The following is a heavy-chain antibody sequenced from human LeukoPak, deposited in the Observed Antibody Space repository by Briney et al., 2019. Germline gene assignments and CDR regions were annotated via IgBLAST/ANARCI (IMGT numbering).Heavy chain of an antibody. D-gene: IGHD2-2*01. CDR2: IRYEGSNK. CDR1: GFTFSSYG. V-gene: IGHV3-30*02. J-gene: IGHJ4*02. CDR3: AKDLVFVVVPAAMYSGNY. Sequence: GGSLRPSCAASGFTFSSYGMHWVRQAPGKGLESVAFIRYEGSNKYYADSVKGRFTISRDNSKNTLYLQMNSLRAEDTAVYYCAKDLVFVVVPAAMYSGNYWGQGTLVTVSS.